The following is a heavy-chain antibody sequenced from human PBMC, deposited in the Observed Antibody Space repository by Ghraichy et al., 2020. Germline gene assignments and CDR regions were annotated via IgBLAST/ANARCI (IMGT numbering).Heavy chain of an antibody. J-gene: IGHJ5*02. CDR1: GYSISSGYY. Sequence: SQTLSLTCAVSGYSISSGYYWGWIRQPPGKGLEWIGSIYHSGRTYYNPSLKSRVTISVDTSKNQFSLKLSSVTAADTAVYYCARAPGGYCSGGSCYGWFDPWGQGTLVTVSS. D-gene: IGHD2-15*01. CDR3: ARAPGGYCSGGSCYGWFDP. V-gene: IGHV4-38-2*01. CDR2: IYHSGRT.